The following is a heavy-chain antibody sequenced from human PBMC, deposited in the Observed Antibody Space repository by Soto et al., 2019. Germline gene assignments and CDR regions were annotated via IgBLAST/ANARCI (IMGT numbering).Heavy chain of an antibody. CDR3: ARRLGWNSNQYGMDV. CDR2: IYPGDFDT. D-gene: IGHD1-7*01. Sequence: GESLKSCCKGAGYSFTSYWIGWVRQMPGKGLEWMGIIYPGDFDTNNSPSFQGQVTISADKSISTAYLQWSSLKASDTAMYYCARRLGWNSNQYGMDVWGQGTTVTVSS. V-gene: IGHV5-51*01. J-gene: IGHJ6*02. CDR1: GYSFTSYW.